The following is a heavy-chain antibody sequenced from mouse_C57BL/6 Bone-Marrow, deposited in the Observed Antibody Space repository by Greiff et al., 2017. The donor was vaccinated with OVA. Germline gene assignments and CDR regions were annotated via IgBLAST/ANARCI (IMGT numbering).Heavy chain of an antibody. D-gene: IGHD2-5*01. V-gene: IGHV1-19*01. Sequence: EVKLQQSGPVLVKPGASVKMSCKASGYTFTDYYMNWVKQSHGKSLEWIGVINPYNGGTSYNQKFKGKATLTVDKSSSTAYMELNSLTSEDSAVYYCARNGDSKGYWGQGTTLTVSS. J-gene: IGHJ2*01. CDR1: GYTFTDYY. CDR3: ARNGDSKGY. CDR2: INPYNGGT.